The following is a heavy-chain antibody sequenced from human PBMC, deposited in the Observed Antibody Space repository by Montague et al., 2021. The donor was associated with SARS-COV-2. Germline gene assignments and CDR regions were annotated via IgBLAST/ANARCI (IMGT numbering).Heavy chain of an antibody. CDR3: GRVILSATSNPFDC. V-gene: IGHV4-39*07. D-gene: IGHD2-15*01. J-gene: IGHJ4*02. Sequence: SETLSLTCSRLVSWNSGEDRKRTRLNSRHERRLYGVGGMNYSRSTWLNPSLKSRVTISVDTSKNQLSLNLRSVTAADTAVYFCGRVILSATSNPFDCWGPGTLVTVSS. CDR2: MNYSRST. CDR1: VSWNSGED.